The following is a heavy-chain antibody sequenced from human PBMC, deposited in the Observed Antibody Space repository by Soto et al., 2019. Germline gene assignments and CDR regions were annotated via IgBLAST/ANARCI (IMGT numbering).Heavy chain of an antibody. Sequence: QVQLVDSGGGVVQPGRSLRLSCAASGFTFSTYGMHWVRQAPGRGLEWVALIWSDGSNKYYTDSVKGRFTISRDNSKNTLYLQMNSLRAEDTAVYYCARVFDTYYFDLWGQGTLVTVSS. V-gene: IGHV3-33*01. CDR3: ARVFDTYYFDL. J-gene: IGHJ4*02. CDR2: IWSDGSNK. CDR1: GFTFSTYG. D-gene: IGHD3-9*01.